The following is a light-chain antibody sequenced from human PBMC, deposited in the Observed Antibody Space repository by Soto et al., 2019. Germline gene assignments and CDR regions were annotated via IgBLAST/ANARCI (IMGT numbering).Light chain of an antibody. CDR3: QQYYSTPRT. Sequence: DIVMTQSPDSLAVSLGERATINCKSSQSVLYSSNNKNYLAWYQQKPGQPPKLLIFWASSRNSGVPDRFSGSGCVTDFTLTISSLQAEDVAVSYCQQYYSTPRTFGQGTKVDIK. CDR1: QSVLYSSNNKNY. CDR2: WAS. V-gene: IGKV4-1*01. J-gene: IGKJ1*01.